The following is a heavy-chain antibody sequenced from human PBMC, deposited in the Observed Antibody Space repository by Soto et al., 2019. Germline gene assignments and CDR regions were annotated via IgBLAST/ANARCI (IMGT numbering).Heavy chain of an antibody. J-gene: IGHJ6*02. D-gene: IGHD2-2*01. CDR2: ISYDGSNK. CDR3: AKVLGYGSSTSCSREAYYYYGMDV. CDR1: GFTFSSYG. Sequence: QVQLVESGGGVVQPGRSLRLSCAASGFTFSSYGMHWVRQAPGKGLEWVSVISYDGSNKYNADSVKGRFTISRDNSKNRLYLQKNNLRAEDTDVYYCAKVLGYGSSTSCSREAYYYYGMDVWGQGTTVTVSS. V-gene: IGHV3-30*18.